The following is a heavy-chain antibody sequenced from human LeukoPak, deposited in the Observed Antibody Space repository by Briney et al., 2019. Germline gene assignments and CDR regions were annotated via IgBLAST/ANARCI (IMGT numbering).Heavy chain of an antibody. CDR2: ISSSSSSYK. D-gene: IGHD5-18*01. CDR3: ARADWDTAMIDY. J-gene: IGHJ4*02. Sequence: GGSLRLSCAASGFTFSSYSMNWVRQAPGKGLEWVSSISSSSSSYKYYSDSVKGRFTISRDNAKNSLYLQMNSLRAEDTAVYYCARADWDTAMIDYWGQGTLVTVSS. CDR1: GFTFSSYS. V-gene: IGHV3-21*01.